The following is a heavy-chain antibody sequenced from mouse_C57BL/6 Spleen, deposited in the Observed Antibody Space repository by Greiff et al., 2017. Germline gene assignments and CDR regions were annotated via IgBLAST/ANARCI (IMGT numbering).Heavy chain of an antibody. CDR2: IDPNSGGT. Sequence: QVQLQQPGAELVKPGASVKLSCKASGYTFTSYWMHLVKQRPGRGLEWIGRIDPNSGGTKYNEQFKSKATLTVDKPSSTDYMQLSSLTSEDAAVYSRARDGGIYYDPAWFAYWGQGTLVTVSA. CDR1: GYTFTSYW. D-gene: IGHD2-4*01. V-gene: IGHV1-72*01. J-gene: IGHJ3*01. CDR3: ARDGGIYYDPAWFAY.